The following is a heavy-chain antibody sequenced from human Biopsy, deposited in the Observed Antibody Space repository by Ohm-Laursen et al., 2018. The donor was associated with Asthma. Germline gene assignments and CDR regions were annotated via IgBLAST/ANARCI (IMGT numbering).Heavy chain of an antibody. D-gene: IGHD2-2*01. CDR2: INSVFGTT. J-gene: IGHJ4*02. CDR1: VGTFNTYV. V-gene: IGHV1-69*01. Sequence: SSVKVSCKSLVGTFNTYVIGWVRQSPGQGLEWMGGINSVFGTTTYPQKFQDRVTITADDSTSTVYMELSSLRSEDTAVYYCARKAGSCISRTCYSLDFWGQGTLVTVSS. CDR3: ARKAGSCISRTCYSLDF.